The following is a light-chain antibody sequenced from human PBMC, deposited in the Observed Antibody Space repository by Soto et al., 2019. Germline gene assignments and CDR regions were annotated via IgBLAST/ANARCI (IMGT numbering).Light chain of an antibody. J-gene: IGKJ1*01. CDR3: QQRLNWPPG. V-gene: IGKV3-11*01. CDR1: QSVTNY. CDR2: DAS. Sequence: PGERATLTCRASQSVTNYIAWYQQRPGQAPRLLIYDASNRATGVPARFSGSRSGTDFTLTISDLEPADFGLYYCQQRLNWPPGFGQGTKVDIK.